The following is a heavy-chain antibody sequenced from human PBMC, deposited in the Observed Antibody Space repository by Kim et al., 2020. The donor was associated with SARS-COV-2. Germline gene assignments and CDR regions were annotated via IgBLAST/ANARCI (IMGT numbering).Heavy chain of an antibody. Sequence: TTDYGDSAKGTFTISRDASKQSLYLQRNSLKTEDTAVYFCARDRGASFDYWGQGILVTVSS. CDR2: TT. D-gene: IGHD1-26*01. J-gene: IGHJ4*02. CDR3: ARDRGASFDY. V-gene: IGHV3-72*01.